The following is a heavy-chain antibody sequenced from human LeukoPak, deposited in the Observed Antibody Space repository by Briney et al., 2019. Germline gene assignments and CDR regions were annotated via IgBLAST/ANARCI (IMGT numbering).Heavy chain of an antibody. J-gene: IGHJ6*03. CDR3: ARRITGTTARLSYVDV. CDR1: ADSISSGYY. V-gene: IGHV4-38-2*01. CDR2: IYHSGST. D-gene: IGHD1-7*01. Sequence: SETLSLTCAVSADSISSGYYWGRIRQPPGKGLEWIGNIYHSGSTSYNPSLKSRVTISVDTSRNQFSLKVSSVTAADTAVYYCARRITGTTARLSYVDVWGKGTTVTVSS.